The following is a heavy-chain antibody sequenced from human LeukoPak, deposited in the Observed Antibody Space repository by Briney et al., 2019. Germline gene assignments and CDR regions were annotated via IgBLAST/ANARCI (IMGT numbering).Heavy chain of an antibody. CDR3: ARDSFDSSGSYYGLDY. V-gene: IGHV3-74*01. D-gene: IGHD3-22*01. Sequence: GGSLRLSCAASGFTFRNNWMHWVRQVPGKGLVWVSRINTEGSNTAYAASVKGRFTISRDNAKNTRFLNMISLRAEDAAVYYCARDSFDSSGSYYGLDYWGQGTPVTVSS. CDR2: INTEGSNT. J-gene: IGHJ4*02. CDR1: GFTFRNNW.